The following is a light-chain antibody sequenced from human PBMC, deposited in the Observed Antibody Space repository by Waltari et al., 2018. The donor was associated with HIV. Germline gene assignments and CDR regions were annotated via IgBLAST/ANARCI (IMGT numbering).Light chain of an antibody. CDR1: SSDVGGYTY. Sequence: QSALTQPASVSGSPGQSITISCPGTSSDVGGYTYVSWYQQHPGKAPKPMIYEVSNRPSGVSNRFSGSKSGNTASLTISGLQAEDEADYYCSSYTSSSTVVFGGGTKLTVL. CDR3: SSYTSSSTVV. V-gene: IGLV2-14*01. J-gene: IGLJ2*01. CDR2: EVS.